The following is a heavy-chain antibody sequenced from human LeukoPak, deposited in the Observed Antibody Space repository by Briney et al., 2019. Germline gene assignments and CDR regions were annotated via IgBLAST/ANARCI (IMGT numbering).Heavy chain of an antibody. CDR3: ARDREIVVVPAAPDY. V-gene: IGHV3-30-3*01. Sequence: GGSLRLSCAASGFTFSSYAMHWVRQAPGKGVGWGALISYDGSNKYYADAVKGRFTISRDNSKNTLYLQMNSLRAEDTAVYYCARDREIVVVPAAPDYWGQGTLVTVSS. CDR1: GFTFSSYA. D-gene: IGHD2-2*01. CDR2: ISYDGSNK. J-gene: IGHJ4*02.